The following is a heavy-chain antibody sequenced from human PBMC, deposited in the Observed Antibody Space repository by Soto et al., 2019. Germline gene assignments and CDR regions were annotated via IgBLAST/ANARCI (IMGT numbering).Heavy chain of an antibody. CDR2: IWYDGSNK. V-gene: IGHV3-33*01. J-gene: IGHJ4*02. D-gene: IGHD1-7*01. CDR3: AAATTWNFHFHY. CDR1: GFTISTHG. Sequence: QVQLVESGGGVVQPGTSLRLSCAASGFTISTHGMHWVRQAPGKGLEWVANIWYDGSNKFYADSVKGRFTISKVNSKNTLYVQMNSLRAEDTAVYYCAAATTWNFHFHYWGQGTQVTVSS.